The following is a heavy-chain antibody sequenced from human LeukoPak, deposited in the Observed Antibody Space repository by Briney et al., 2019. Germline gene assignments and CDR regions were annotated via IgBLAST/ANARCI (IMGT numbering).Heavy chain of an antibody. CDR2: IKQDGSEK. CDR1: GFTFSSYA. CDR3: ARSVRFLEWYIDY. J-gene: IGHJ4*02. V-gene: IGHV3-7*01. D-gene: IGHD3-3*01. Sequence: GGSLRLSCAASGFTFSSYAMHWVRQAPGKGLEWVANIKQDGSEKYYVDSVKGRFTISRDNAKNSLYLQMNSLRAEDTAVYYCARSVRFLEWYIDYWGQGTLVTVSS.